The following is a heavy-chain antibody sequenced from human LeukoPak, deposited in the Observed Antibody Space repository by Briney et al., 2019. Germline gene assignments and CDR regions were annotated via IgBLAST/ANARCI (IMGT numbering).Heavy chain of an antibody. Sequence: VASVKVSCKASGYTFTSYAMHWVRQAPGQRLEWMGWINAGNGNTKYSQKFRGRVTITRDTSASTAYMELSSLRSEDTAVYYCARDYWLGGYYGSGTCFDYWGQGTLVTVSS. V-gene: IGHV1-3*01. J-gene: IGHJ4*02. CDR2: INAGNGNT. CDR3: ARDYWLGGYYGSGTCFDY. CDR1: GYTFTSYA. D-gene: IGHD3-10*01.